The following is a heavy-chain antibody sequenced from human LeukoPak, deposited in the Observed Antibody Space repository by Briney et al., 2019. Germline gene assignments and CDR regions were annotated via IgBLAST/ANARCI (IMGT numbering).Heavy chain of an antibody. CDR3: AKRSII. V-gene: IGHV3-23*01. CDR1: GFTFRNYA. J-gene: IGHJ4*02. CDR2: ISGSGGTT. D-gene: IGHD5-12*01. Sequence: GGSLRLSCAASGFTFRNYAMRWVRQAPGKGLEWVSAISGSGGTTYYADSVKGRFTIPRDNSKNTMYLQMNSLRAEDTAVYYCAKRSIIWGQGTLVTVSS.